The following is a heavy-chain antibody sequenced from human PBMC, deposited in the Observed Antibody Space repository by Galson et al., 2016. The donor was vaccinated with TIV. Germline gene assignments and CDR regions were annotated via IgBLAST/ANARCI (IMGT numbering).Heavy chain of an antibody. Sequence: SVKVSCKASGGIFSGYAINWVRQAPGQGLEWMGRIISIFRTANYAEKFQGGGTLTTDTSTSTAYMELRSLRSNDTAVYYCARAAKPPVPVADIWGQGTMVTVSS. CDR1: GGIFSGYA. J-gene: IGHJ3*02. CDR3: ARAAKPPVPVADI. CDR2: IISIFRTA. D-gene: IGHD6-13*01. V-gene: IGHV1-69*05.